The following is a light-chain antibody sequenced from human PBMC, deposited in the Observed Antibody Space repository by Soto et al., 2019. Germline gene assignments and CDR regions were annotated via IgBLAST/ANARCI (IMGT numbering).Light chain of an antibody. Sequence: EIVLTQSPATLSLSPGERATLSCRASQSVSSDLAWDQQKPGQAPRLLIYDASNRATGIPARFSGSGSGTDFTLTISSLEPEDFAVYYCQQYGSSGTFGQGTKVEIK. V-gene: IGKV3-11*01. CDR3: QQYGSSGT. J-gene: IGKJ1*01. CDR1: QSVSSD. CDR2: DAS.